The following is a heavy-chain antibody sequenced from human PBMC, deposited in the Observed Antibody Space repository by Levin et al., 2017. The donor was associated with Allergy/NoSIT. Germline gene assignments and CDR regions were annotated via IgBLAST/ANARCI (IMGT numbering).Heavy chain of an antibody. CDR3: ARDQVTIFGVVIIGGMDV. CDR1: GYTFTSYA. Sequence: PGESLKISCKASGYTFTSYAMHWVRQAPGQRLEWMGWINAGNGNTKYSQKFQGRVTITRDTSASTAYMELSSLRSEDTAVYYCARDQVTIFGVVIIGGMDVWGQGTTVTVSS. D-gene: IGHD3-3*01. CDR2: INAGNGNT. V-gene: IGHV1-3*01. J-gene: IGHJ6*02.